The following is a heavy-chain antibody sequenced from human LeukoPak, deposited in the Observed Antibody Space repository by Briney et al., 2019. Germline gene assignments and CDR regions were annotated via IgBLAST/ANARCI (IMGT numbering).Heavy chain of an antibody. J-gene: IGHJ4*02. D-gene: IGHD3-22*01. V-gene: IGHV4-34*01. CDR1: GASLTDFY. CDR2: ITSSGGS. Sequence: SETLSLTCAVYGASLTDFYWTWIRQPPGKGLEWIGEITSSGGSNYSPSLESRVTMTVDMSKNQVSLELTSVTAADTALYYCATSRVGPQNSGYLGHWGQGTLVTVSS. CDR3: ATSRVGPQNSGYLGH.